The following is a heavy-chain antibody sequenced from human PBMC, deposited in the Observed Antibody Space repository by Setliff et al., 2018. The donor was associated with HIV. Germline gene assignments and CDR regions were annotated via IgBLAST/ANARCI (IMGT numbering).Heavy chain of an antibody. J-gene: IGHJ5*02. CDR3: ARARLQGIVTAVGPRDNCLDP. D-gene: IGHD1-26*01. V-gene: IGHV1-18*01. Sequence: ASVKVSCKASGYSFINYGISWVRQAPGQGPEWMGWISAYTGHTDYAPRLLGRVTMTTDTSTSTAYMELRSLTSDDTAVYYCARARLQGIVTAVGPRDNCLDPWGQGTRVTVPQ. CDR2: ISAYTGHT. CDR1: GYSFINYG.